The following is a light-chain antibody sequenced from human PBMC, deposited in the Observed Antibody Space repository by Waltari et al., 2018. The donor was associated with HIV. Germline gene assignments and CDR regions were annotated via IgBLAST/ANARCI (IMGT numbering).Light chain of an antibody. CDR1: TGAVTSLNY. CDR2: ITN. CDR3: LLYYAGTWV. V-gene: IGLV7-43*01. J-gene: IGLJ3*02. Sequence: QTVVTQEPSLTVSPGETVTLTCASSTGAVTSLNYPNWFQQRPGQAPRALIYITNNKHPWTPARFSGSLPGGKAALTLSGAQPEDATDYLCLLYYAGTWVFGGGTKLTVL.